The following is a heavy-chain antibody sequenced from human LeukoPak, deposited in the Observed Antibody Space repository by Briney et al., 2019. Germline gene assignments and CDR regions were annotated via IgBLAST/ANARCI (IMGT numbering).Heavy chain of an antibody. Sequence: SETLSLTCTVSGGSISSSTYYWGWIRQPPGKGLEWIGSIHYGGSTYYSPSLESRVTISVDTSKNQFSLKLNSVTAADTAVYYCARHGSGSYYNILGVYYFDYWGQGTLVTVSS. CDR1: GGSISSSTYY. CDR2: IHYGGST. J-gene: IGHJ4*02. D-gene: IGHD3-10*01. V-gene: IGHV4-39*01. CDR3: ARHGSGSYYNILGVYYFDY.